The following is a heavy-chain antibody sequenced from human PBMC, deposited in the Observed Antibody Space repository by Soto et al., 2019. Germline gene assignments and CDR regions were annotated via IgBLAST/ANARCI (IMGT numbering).Heavy chain of an antibody. J-gene: IGHJ4*02. V-gene: IGHV4-4*02. CDR3: ARVYSGSYSDS. CDR2: IFHSGST. Sequence: QVQLQESGPGLVKPSGTLSLTCAVSGGSIRSNNWWSWVRQPPGKGLEWIGEIFHSGSTYYNPSLKPRVTISVDKSKTQFSLKLSSVTAADTAVNYCARVYSGSYSDSWGQGTLVTVSS. CDR1: GGSIRSNNW. D-gene: IGHD1-26*01.